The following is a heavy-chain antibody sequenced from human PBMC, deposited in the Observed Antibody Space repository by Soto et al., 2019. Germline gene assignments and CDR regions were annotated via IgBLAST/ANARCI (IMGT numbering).Heavy chain of an antibody. D-gene: IGHD4-17*01. CDR1: GFTFSSYA. CDR2: ISYDGSNK. CDR3: ARVQVDYGDGVGGGYYYYGMDV. Sequence: GGSLRLSCAASGFTFSSYAMHWVRQAPGKGLEWVAVISYDGSNKYYADSVKGRFTISRDNSKNTLYLQMNSLRAEDTAVYYCARVQVDYGDGVGGGYYYYGMDVWGQGTTVTVSS. J-gene: IGHJ6*02. V-gene: IGHV3-30-3*01.